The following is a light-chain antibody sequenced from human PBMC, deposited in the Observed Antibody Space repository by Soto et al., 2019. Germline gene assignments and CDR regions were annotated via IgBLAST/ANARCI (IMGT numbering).Light chain of an antibody. CDR1: SSDVGGYNY. V-gene: IGLV2-14*01. Sequence: QSVLTQPASVSGSPGQSITISCTGTSSDVGGYNYVSWYQQHPGKAPKLMIYEVSSRPSGVSNRFSGSKSGNTASLTISGLQAEDEADHYCSSYTSTSTLYVFGSGTKLTVL. J-gene: IGLJ1*01. CDR3: SSYTSTSTLYV. CDR2: EVS.